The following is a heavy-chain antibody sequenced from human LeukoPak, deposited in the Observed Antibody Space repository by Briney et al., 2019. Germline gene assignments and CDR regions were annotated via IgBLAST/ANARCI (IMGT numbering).Heavy chain of an antibody. V-gene: IGHV4-4*07. CDR3: AREDYDSSGYYYPWGRFDY. J-gene: IGHJ4*02. CDR1: GGSISSYY. CDR2: IYTSGST. Sequence: PSETLSLTCTVSGGSISSYYWSWIRQPAGKGLEWIGRIYTSGSTNYNPSLKSRVTMSVDTSKNPFSLKLSSVTAADTAVYYCAREDYDSSGYYYPWGRFDYWGQGTLVTVSS. D-gene: IGHD3-22*01.